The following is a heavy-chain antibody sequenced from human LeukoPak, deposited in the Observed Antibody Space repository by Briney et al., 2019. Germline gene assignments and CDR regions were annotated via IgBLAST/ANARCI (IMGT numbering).Heavy chain of an antibody. CDR3: AKDRWIPFDY. V-gene: IGHV3-30*18. Sequence: GGSLRLSCVASEFTFSSYDMHWVRQAPGKGLEWVAFISYNESNTYYADSVKGRFTISRDSSKNTLYLQMNTLRAEDTAVYYCAKDRWIPFDYWGQGTLVTVSS. J-gene: IGHJ4*02. CDR1: EFTFSSYD. CDR2: ISYNESNT. D-gene: IGHD2-2*03.